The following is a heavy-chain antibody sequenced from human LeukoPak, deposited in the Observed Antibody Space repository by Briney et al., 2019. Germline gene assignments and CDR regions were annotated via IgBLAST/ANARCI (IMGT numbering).Heavy chain of an antibody. CDR1: GGSLSGQF. Sequence: SETLSLTCTFSGGSLSGQFWSWFRQPPGKGLEWIGYVHSSGSTNYNPSLKSRVTISIDTSKNQFSLNLSSVTAADTALYYCARHVSVTPWFFDVWGRGTPVAVSA. V-gene: IGHV4-59*08. CDR3: ARHVSVTPWFFDV. J-gene: IGHJ2*01. D-gene: IGHD4-17*01. CDR2: VHSSGST.